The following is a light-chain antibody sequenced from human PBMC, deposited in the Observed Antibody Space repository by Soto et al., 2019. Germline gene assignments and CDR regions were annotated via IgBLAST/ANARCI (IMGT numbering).Light chain of an antibody. J-gene: IGKJ5*01. V-gene: IGKV3-11*01. Sequence: EIVLTQSPATLSLSPWETATLSCRASQSVSSYLAWYQQKPGQAPRLLIYDASNRATGIPARFSGSGSGTDFTLTISSLEPEDFAVYYCQQRSNWPLITFGQGTRLEIK. CDR1: QSVSSY. CDR3: QQRSNWPLIT. CDR2: DAS.